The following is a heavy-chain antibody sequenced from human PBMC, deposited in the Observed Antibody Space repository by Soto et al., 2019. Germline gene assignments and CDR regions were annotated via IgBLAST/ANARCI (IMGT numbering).Heavy chain of an antibody. CDR3: ATSTISMIPDGDAFGI. CDR1: GYTFSGHY. Sequence: ASVKVSCKASGYTFSGHYLLWVRQAPGQGLEWMGWINPNRGGTNYAQKFQGRVTMTRDTSISTAYMELSRLTSDDTAVYYCATSTISMIPDGDAFGIWGQGTLVTVSS. V-gene: IGHV1-2*02. J-gene: IGHJ3*02. D-gene: IGHD3-22*01. CDR2: INPNRGGT.